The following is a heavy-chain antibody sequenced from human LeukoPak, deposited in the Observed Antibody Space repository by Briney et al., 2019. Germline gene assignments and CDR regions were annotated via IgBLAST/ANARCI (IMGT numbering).Heavy chain of an antibody. Sequence: PSETLSLXCTVSGGSISSSSYYWGWIRQPPGKGLEWIGSIYYSGITYYNPSLKSRVTISVDTSKNQFSLKLSSVTAADTAVYYCARESCSSTSCSNWFDPWGQGTLVTVSS. CDR3: ARESCSSTSCSNWFDP. CDR2: IYYSGIT. J-gene: IGHJ5*02. D-gene: IGHD2-2*01. V-gene: IGHV4-39*02. CDR1: GGSISSSSYY.